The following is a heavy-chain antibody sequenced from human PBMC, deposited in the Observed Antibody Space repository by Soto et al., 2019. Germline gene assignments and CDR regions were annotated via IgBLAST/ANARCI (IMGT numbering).Heavy chain of an antibody. Sequence: PGGSLRLSCAASGFTFSSYGMHWVRQAPGKGLEWVAVISYDGSNKYYADSVKGRFTISRDNSKNTLYLQMNSLRAEDTAVYYCAKGQQLNLFDYWGQGTLVTVSS. CDR1: GFTFSSYG. J-gene: IGHJ4*02. CDR3: AKGQQLNLFDY. V-gene: IGHV3-30*18. D-gene: IGHD6-13*01. CDR2: ISYDGSNK.